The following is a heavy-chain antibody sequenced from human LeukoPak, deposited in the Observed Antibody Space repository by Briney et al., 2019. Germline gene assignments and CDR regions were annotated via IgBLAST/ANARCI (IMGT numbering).Heavy chain of an antibody. J-gene: IGHJ4*02. V-gene: IGHV3-33*06. CDR1: GFTFSNYG. Sequence: GGSLRLFWAASGFTFSNYGMHWVRRAPGKGLEWVAVIWYDGSNKYYADSVKGRFTISRDNSKNTLYLQMNSLRAEDTAVYYCAKEKMATIYYFDYWGQGTLVTVSS. CDR3: AKEKMATIYYFDY. CDR2: IWYDGSNK. D-gene: IGHD5-24*01.